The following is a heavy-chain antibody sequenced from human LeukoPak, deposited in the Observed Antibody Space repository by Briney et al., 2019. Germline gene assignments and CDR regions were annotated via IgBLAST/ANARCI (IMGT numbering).Heavy chain of an antibody. CDR2: VYPGDSDT. D-gene: IGHD3-16*02. V-gene: IGHV5-51*01. CDR1: GYSFTTYW. J-gene: IGHJ4*02. Sequence: GESLKISCKGSGYSFTTYWIGWVRQMPGKGLEWMGVVYPGDSDTRYSPSFQGQVTISADKSISTAYLQWKSLKASDTAMYYCAGQRDDYVRGNYPGIGDNWGQGTLVTVFS. CDR3: AGQRDDYVRGNYPGIGDN.